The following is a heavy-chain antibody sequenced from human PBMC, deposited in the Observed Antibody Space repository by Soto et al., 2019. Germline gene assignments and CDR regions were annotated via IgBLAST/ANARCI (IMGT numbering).Heavy chain of an antibody. V-gene: IGHV4-59*01. CDR2: IYYSGST. CDR1: GGSISSYY. CDR3: AREGRYSYGYDGFDY. J-gene: IGHJ4*02. D-gene: IGHD5-18*01. Sequence: PSETLSLTCTVSGGSISSYYWSWIRQPPGKGLEWIGYIYYSGSTNYNPSLKSRVTISVDTSKNQFSLKLSSVTAADTAVYYCAREGRYSYGYDGFDYWGQGTLVTVSS.